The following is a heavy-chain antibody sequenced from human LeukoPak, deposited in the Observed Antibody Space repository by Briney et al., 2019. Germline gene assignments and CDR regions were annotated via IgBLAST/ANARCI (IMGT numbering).Heavy chain of an antibody. CDR3: AKSTYYYDSSSFTSLDY. CDR2: ISYDGSNK. V-gene: IGHV3-30*18. J-gene: IGHJ4*02. D-gene: IGHD3-22*01. CDR1: GFTFSSYG. Sequence: GGSPRLSCAASGFTFSSYGMHWVRQAPGKGLEWVAVISYDGSNKYYADSVKGRFTISRDNSKNTLYLQMNSLRAEDTAVYYCAKSTYYYDSSSFTSLDYWGRGTLVTVSS.